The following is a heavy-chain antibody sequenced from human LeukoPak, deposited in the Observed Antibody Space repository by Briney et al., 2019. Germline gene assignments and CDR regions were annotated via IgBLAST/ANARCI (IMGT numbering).Heavy chain of an antibody. J-gene: IGHJ6*03. CDR3: ASSRGYSSSLWYYYMDV. CDR1: GGSFSGYY. CDR2: INHSGTT. V-gene: IGHV4-34*01. D-gene: IGHD6-13*01. Sequence: PSETLSLTCAVYGGSFSGYYWSWIRQPPGKGLEWIGEINHSGTTNYNPSLKSRVTISIGTSKNQFSLKLRSVTAADTAVYYCASSRGYSSSLWYYYMDVWGKGTTVTVSS.